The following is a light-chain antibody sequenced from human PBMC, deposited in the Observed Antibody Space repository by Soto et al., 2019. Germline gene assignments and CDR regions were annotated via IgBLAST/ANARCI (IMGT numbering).Light chain of an antibody. CDR1: QSVWSN. J-gene: IGKJ4*01. Sequence: EVLMTQSPATLAVSPGGRATLSCRASQSVWSNVAWYQQKPGQAPRLLIYGSSTRATCVPAKFSGSGSGTEFTLTISGLQTEDFGVYYCQQYDNRSPLTFGVGTKVEI. CDR2: GSS. CDR3: QQYDNRSPLT. V-gene: IGKV3-15*01.